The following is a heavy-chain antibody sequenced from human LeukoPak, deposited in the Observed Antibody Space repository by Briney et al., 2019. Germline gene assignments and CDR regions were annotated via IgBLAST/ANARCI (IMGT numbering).Heavy chain of an antibody. CDR2: ISGSGDIT. D-gene: IGHD3-22*01. CDR3: ATDYYDSSGSYTVDY. CDR1: GFTFRSYA. Sequence: GGSLRLSCAASGFTFRSYAMSWGRQAPGKGLEWVSVISGSGDITQSADSVKGRFTISRDNSKNTLYLQMNSLRAEDTAVYYCATDYYDSSGSYTVDYWGQGTLVTVSS. J-gene: IGHJ4*02. V-gene: IGHV3-23*01.